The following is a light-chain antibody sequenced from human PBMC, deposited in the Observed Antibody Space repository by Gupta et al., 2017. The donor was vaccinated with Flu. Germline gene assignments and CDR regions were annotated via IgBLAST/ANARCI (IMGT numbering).Light chain of an antibody. J-gene: IGKJ4*01. CDR3: QQDKNSPPLT. CDR2: GAS. CDR1: QSVSSN. V-gene: IGKV3-15*01. Sequence: EIVMTQSPATLSVSPGERATLSCRASQSVSSNLAWYQQKPGRAPRLLIYGASTRATGIPARFSGSGSGTEFTLTISSRQSEDFAVYYCQQDKNSPPLTFGGGTKVEIK.